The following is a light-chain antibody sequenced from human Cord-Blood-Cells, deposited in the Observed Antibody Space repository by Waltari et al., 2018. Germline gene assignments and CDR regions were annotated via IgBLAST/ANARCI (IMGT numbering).Light chain of an antibody. CDR1: SSNIGAGYD. CDR2: GTR. V-gene: IGLV1-40*01. J-gene: IGLJ3*02. Sequence: QSVLTQPPSVSGAPGQRVTISCTGSSSNIGAGYDVHWYQQLPGTAPKLLIYGTRNRPSGVPDRSSGSKSGTSASLAITGLQAEDEADYYCQSYDSSLSWVFGGGTKLTVL. CDR3: QSYDSSLSWV.